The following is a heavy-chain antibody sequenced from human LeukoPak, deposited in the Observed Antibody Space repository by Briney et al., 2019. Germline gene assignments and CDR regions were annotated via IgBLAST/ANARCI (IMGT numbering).Heavy chain of an antibody. CDR2: MYHSGST. V-gene: IGHV4-38-2*02. J-gene: IGHJ4*02. D-gene: IGHD5-12*01. CDR3: ARGSDIVAPLAFAY. Sequence: PSETLSLTCSVSGYSISSGYYWGWIRKPAGKGLEWIASMYHSGSTYYNPSLKSRVTISVDTSKNQFSLKLRSMTAADTAVYYCARGSDIVAPLAFAYWGQGTLVTVSS. CDR1: GYSISSGYY.